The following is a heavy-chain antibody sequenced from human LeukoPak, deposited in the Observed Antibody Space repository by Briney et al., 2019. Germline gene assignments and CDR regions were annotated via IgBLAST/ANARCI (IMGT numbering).Heavy chain of an antibody. D-gene: IGHD4-17*01. CDR1: GFAVSSSY. CDR3: ARGHYGDTYFDY. Sequence: QTGGSLRLSCAASGFAVSSSYMSWVRQAPGKGLEWVSVIYSGGSTYYADSVKGRFTISRDNSKNTLYLQMNSLRAEDTAVYYCARGHYGDTYFDYWGQGTLVTVSS. J-gene: IGHJ4*02. V-gene: IGHV3-53*01. CDR2: IYSGGST.